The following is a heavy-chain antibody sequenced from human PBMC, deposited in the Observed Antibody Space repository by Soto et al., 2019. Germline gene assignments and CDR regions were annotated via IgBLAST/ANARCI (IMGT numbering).Heavy chain of an antibody. CDR2: IYHSGST. D-gene: IGHD3-9*01. CDR3: ARHARYYDILTGYSTLSWFDP. CDR1: GGSISSSNW. Sequence: PSETLSLTCAVSGGSISSSNWWSWVRQPPGKGLEWIGEIYHSGSTNYNPSLKSRVTILVDKSKNQFSLKLSSVTAADTAVYYCARHARYYDILTGYSTLSWFDPWGQGTLVTVSS. J-gene: IGHJ5*02. V-gene: IGHV4-4*02.